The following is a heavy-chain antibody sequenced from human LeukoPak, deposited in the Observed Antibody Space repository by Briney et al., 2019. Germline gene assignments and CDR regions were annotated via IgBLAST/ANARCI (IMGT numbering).Heavy chain of an antibody. CDR1: GFTFSSYA. CDR3: AKDRPPYYDFWSGDRDNWFDP. Sequence: GGSLRLSCAASGFTFSSYAMSWVRQAPGKGLEWVSAISGSGGSTYYADSVKGRFTISRDNSKNTLYQQMNSLRAEDTAVYYCAKDRPPYYDFWSGDRDNWFDPWGQGTLVTVSS. CDR2: ISGSGGST. D-gene: IGHD3-3*01. J-gene: IGHJ5*02. V-gene: IGHV3-23*01.